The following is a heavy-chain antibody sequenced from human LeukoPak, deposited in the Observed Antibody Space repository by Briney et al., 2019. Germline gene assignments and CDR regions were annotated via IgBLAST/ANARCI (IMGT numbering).Heavy chain of an antibody. Sequence: GASVKVSCKASGYTFTGYYMHWVRQAPGQGLEWMGWINPNGGGTNYAQKFQGRVTMTRDTSISTAYMELSRLRSDDTAVYYCARDGDIVVVPAAINWFDPWGQGTLVTVSS. CDR2: INPNGGGT. V-gene: IGHV1-2*02. D-gene: IGHD2-2*01. CDR1: GYTFTGYY. CDR3: ARDGDIVVVPAAINWFDP. J-gene: IGHJ5*02.